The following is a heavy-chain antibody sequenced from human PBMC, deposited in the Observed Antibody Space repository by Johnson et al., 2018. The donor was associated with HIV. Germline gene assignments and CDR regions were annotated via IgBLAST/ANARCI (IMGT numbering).Heavy chain of an antibody. J-gene: IGHJ3*02. Sequence: QVQLVESGGGVVQPGRSLRLSCAASGFAFSSYAMHWVRQAPGKGLEWVAVISYDGTSKYQADSVKGRFTISRDNSRNTLYLQMNSLRVEDTAVYYCAKDQWSSSWTNDAFAMWGQGTMVTVSS. CDR2: ISYDGTSK. CDR1: GFAFSSYA. CDR3: AKDQWSSSWTNDAFAM. D-gene: IGHD6-13*01. V-gene: IGHV3-30*04.